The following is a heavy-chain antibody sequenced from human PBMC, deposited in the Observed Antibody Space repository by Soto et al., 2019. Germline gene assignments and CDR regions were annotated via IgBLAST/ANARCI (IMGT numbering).Heavy chain of an antibody. D-gene: IGHD2-2*01. V-gene: IGHV3-33*01. CDR3: ARVFGPPTTRYCSSTSCYYYYYGMDV. Sequence: GGSLRLSCAASGFTFSSYGMHWVRQAPGKGLEWVAAIWYDGSNKYYADSVKGRFTISRDNSKNTLYLQMNSLRAEDTAVYYCARVFGPPTTRYCSSTSCYYYYYGMDVWGQGTTVTVSS. J-gene: IGHJ6*02. CDR2: IWYDGSNK. CDR1: GFTFSSYG.